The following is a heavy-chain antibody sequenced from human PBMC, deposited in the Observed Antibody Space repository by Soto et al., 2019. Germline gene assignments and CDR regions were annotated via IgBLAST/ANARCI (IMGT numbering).Heavy chain of an antibody. Sequence: SETLSLTCPVSGASITNDDFFWSWVRQHPDKGLEWLAYITYGGSIYYNPSLRSRLSVSIDKSKSQFSLNVRSVTAADTAVYFCAKMERTQLWLLVQNWGQGLPVT. D-gene: IGHD5-18*01. CDR1: GASITNDDFF. CDR2: ITYGGSI. V-gene: IGHV4-31*03. CDR3: AKMERTQLWLLVQN. J-gene: IGHJ4*02.